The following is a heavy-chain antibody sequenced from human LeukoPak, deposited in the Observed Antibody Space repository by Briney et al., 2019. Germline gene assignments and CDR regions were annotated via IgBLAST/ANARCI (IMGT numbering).Heavy chain of an antibody. CDR2: IHTSGST. D-gene: IGHD6-19*01. J-gene: IGHJ4*02. CDR1: GGSISRYY. Sequence: SETLSPTCTVSGGSISRYYWNWIRQPAGKGLEWIGRIHTSGSTNYNPSLKSRVTVSVDTSKNQFSMRLSSVTAADTAVYYCARGKVVAGTPGQNSWDYWGQGTLVTVSS. CDR3: ARGKVVAGTPGQNSWDY. V-gene: IGHV4-4*07.